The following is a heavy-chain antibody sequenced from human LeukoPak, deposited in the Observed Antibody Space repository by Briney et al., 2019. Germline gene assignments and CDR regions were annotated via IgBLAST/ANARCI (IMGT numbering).Heavy chain of an antibody. CDR3: ARGRKELRGYSYGYNWFDP. J-gene: IGHJ5*02. V-gene: IGHV4-34*01. CDR1: GGSISSYY. Sequence: PSETLSLTCTVSGGSISSYYWSWIRQPPGKGLEWIGEINHSGSTNYNPSLKSRVTISVDTSKNQFSLKLSSVTATDTAVYYCARGRKELRGYSYGYNWFDPWGQGTLVTVSS. CDR2: INHSGST. D-gene: IGHD5-18*01.